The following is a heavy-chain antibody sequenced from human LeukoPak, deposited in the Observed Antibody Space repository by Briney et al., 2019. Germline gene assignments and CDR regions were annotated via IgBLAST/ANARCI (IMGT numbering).Heavy chain of an antibody. V-gene: IGHV3-30*01. CDR2: ISYDGSNK. CDR3: ARENCSSTSCYTCPYDP. CDR1: GFTFSIYA. Sequence: GGSLRLSCAASGFTFSIYAMHWVRHAPGKGLEWVAVISYDGSNKYYADSVKGRFTISRDNSKKTLYLQMKSLRAEDTAVYYCARENCSSTSCYTCPYDPWGQGTLVTVSS. D-gene: IGHD2-2*02. J-gene: IGHJ5*02.